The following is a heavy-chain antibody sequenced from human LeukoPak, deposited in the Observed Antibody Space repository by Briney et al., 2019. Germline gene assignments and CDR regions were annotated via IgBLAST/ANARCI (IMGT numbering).Heavy chain of an antibody. CDR3: ARDISSGSYHFDY. CDR2: IKQDGSEK. V-gene: IGHV3-7*01. D-gene: IGHD1-26*01. Sequence: GGSLRLSCAASGFTFSSYWMSWVRRAPGKGLEWVANIKQDGSEKYYVDSVKGRFTISRDNAKNSLYLQMNSLRAEDTAVYYCARDISSGSYHFDYWGQGTLVTVSS. CDR1: GFTFSSYW. J-gene: IGHJ4*02.